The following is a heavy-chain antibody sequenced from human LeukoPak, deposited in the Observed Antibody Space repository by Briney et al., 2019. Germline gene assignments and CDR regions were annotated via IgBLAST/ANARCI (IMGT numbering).Heavy chain of an antibody. CDR2: IYHSGST. D-gene: IGHD1-26*01. J-gene: IGHJ3*02. CDR1: GGSISSSNW. V-gene: IGHV4-4*02. Sequence: PSETLSLTCAVSGGSISSSNWWSWFLRPPGKRLLGIGGIYHSGSTNYNPSLKSRVTISVDKSKNQFSLKLSSVTAADTAVYYCARALGVGGSYYVSGAFDIWGQGTMVTVSS. CDR3: ARALGVGGSYYVSGAFDI.